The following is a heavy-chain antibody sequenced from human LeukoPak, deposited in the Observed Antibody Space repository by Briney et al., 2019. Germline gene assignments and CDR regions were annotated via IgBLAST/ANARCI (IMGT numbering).Heavy chain of an antibody. Sequence: PGGSLRLSCAASGFTFGIYAMSWVRQAPGKGLEWVSGSSGSGGKTYYADSVKGRFTISRDNSKNTLYLQMNSLRAEDTAVYYCAKAPDYDILTGSYFDYWGQGTLVTVSS. D-gene: IGHD3-9*01. CDR3: AKAPDYDILTGSYFDY. V-gene: IGHV3-23*01. J-gene: IGHJ4*02. CDR1: GFTFGIYA. CDR2: SSGSGGKT.